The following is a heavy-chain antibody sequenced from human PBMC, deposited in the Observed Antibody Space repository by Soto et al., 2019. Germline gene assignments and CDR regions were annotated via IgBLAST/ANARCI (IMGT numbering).Heavy chain of an antibody. Sequence: GGSLRLSCAASGFTFSTHSMNWVRQAPGKGLEWVSYISTGSSTIYYADSVKGRFTIYRDNAENSLYLQMNSLRDEATAVYYCTTDVKYWGRGTLVTVSS. D-gene: IGHD4-17*01. J-gene: IGHJ4*02. CDR1: GFTFSTHS. CDR2: ISTGSSTI. V-gene: IGHV3-48*02. CDR3: TTDVKY.